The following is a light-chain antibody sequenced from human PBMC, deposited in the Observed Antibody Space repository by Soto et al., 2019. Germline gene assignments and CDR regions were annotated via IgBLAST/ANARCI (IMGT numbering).Light chain of an antibody. CDR1: QDISNY. V-gene: IGKV1-33*01. CDR2: DAS. Sequence: DIQMTQSPYSLSASVGDRVTITCQASQDISNYLNWYQQKPGKAPKLLIYDASNLETGVPSRFSGSGSETDFTFTISSLQPEDIATYYCQQYDNLPRRLTFGGGTKVEIK. J-gene: IGKJ4*01. CDR3: QQYDNLPRRLT.